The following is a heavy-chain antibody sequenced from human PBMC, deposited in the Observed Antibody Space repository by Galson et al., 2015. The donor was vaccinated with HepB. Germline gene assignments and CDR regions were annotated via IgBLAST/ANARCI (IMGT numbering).Heavy chain of an antibody. D-gene: IGHD1-7*01. Sequence: LRLSCAASGFTFSSYGMHWVRQAPGKGLEWVAVISYDGSNKYYADSVKGRFTISRDNSKNTLYLQMNSLRAEDTAVYYCAKEGGVITGTTGLDPWGQGTLVTVSS. V-gene: IGHV3-30*18. CDR3: AKEGGVITGTTGLDP. J-gene: IGHJ5*02. CDR2: ISYDGSNK. CDR1: GFTFSSYG.